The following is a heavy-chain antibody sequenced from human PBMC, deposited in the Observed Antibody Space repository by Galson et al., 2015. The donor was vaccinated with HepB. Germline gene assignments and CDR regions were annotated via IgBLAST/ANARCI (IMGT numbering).Heavy chain of an antibody. V-gene: IGHV3-30-3*01. J-gene: IGHJ5*02. D-gene: IGHD1-14*01. CDR2: MSYDGSSK. Sequence: SLRLSCAASGFIFSNFAMHWVRQAPGKGLEWVAVMSYDGSSKYYADSVKGRFTISRDNSKNMLFLEMSSLKVDDTAVYYCVRARTQHLADTGFDPWGQGSLVIVSS. CDR3: VRARTQHLADTGFDP. CDR1: GFIFSNFA.